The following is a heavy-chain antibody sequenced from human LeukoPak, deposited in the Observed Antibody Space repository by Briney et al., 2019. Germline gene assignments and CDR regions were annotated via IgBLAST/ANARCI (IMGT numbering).Heavy chain of an antibody. CDR1: GGSISSSSYY. CDR3: ASIYCSGGSCHSKWYFDL. V-gene: IGHV4-39*01. CDR2: IYHSGST. J-gene: IGHJ2*01. D-gene: IGHD2-15*01. Sequence: SETLSLTCTVSGGSISSSSYYWGWIRQPPGKGLEWIGSIYHSGSTYYNPSLKSRVTIPVDTSKTQFSLKLSSVTAADTAVYYCASIYCSGGSCHSKWYFDLWGRGTLVTVSS.